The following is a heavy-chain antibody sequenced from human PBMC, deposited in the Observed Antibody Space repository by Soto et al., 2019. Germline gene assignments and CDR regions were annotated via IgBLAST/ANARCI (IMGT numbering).Heavy chain of an antibody. CDR2: IKNKNEGGTT. Sequence: EAELVESGGGLVKPGGSLTLSCAASGFSLKNAWMNWVRQAPGKGLEWVGRIKNKNEGGTTDYAAFVQGRITIQRAAPENPLYLHMTGLNTEDTAVYFCTGLWFGEIYNYWGRGSLVTVSS. J-gene: IGHJ4*01. CDR3: TGLWFGEIYNY. V-gene: IGHV3-15*07. D-gene: IGHD3-10*01. CDR1: GFSLKNAW.